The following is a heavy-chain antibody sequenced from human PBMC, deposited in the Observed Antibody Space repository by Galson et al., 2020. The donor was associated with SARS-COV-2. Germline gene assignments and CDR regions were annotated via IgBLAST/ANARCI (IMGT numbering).Heavy chain of an antibody. D-gene: IGHD3-10*01. V-gene: IGHV1-18*01. CDR3: GAYYNYYYGMDV. Sequence: ASVKVSCKASGYTFTNYVFTWVRQAPGQGLEWMGWISAYNGNTKYAEKVQGRVTMTTDTPTSTAYMELRSLRSDDTAVYYCGAYYNYYYGMDVWGPGTTVTVSS. J-gene: IGHJ6*02. CDR2: ISAYNGNT. CDR1: GYTFTNYV.